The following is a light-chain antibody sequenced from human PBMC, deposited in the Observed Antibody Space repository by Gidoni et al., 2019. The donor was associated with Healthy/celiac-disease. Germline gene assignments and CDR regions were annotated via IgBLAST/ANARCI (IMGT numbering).Light chain of an antibody. Sequence: EIVMTQSPATLSVSPGERATLSCRASQSVNSNLAWYQQKPGQAPRLLIYGSSTRATGIPARFSGSGSGTEFTLTISSLQSEDFAVYYCQQYKNWPLAFGQGTKVEIK. V-gene: IGKV3-15*01. CDR1: QSVNSN. J-gene: IGKJ1*01. CDR3: QQYKNWPLA. CDR2: GSS.